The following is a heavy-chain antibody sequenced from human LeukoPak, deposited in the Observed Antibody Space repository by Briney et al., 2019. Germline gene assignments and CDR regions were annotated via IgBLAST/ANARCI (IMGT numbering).Heavy chain of an antibody. J-gene: IGHJ6*03. CDR1: GGTFSSYA. V-gene: IGHV1-69*13. Sequence: SVKVSCKASGGTFSSYAISWVRQAPGQGLEWMGGIIPIFGTANYAQKFQGRVTITADESTSTAYMELSSLRSEDTAVYYCARVPGEWLPLRGYYYYMDVWGKGTTVTISS. CDR3: ARVPGEWLPLRGYYYYMDV. CDR2: IIPIFGTA. D-gene: IGHD6-19*01.